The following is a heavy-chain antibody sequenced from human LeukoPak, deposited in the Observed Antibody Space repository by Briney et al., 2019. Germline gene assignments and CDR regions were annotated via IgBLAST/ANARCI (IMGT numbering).Heavy chain of an antibody. CDR2: IYYSGSA. CDR3: ARETKLMGYSSGLGFNY. Sequence: SETLSLTCTVSGGSINNYYWNWIRQPPGKGLEWIGYIYYSGSASYNPSLKTRVTISVDTSKNQLSLNLSSVTAADTAVYYCARETKLMGYSSGLGFNYWGQGTLVTVSS. D-gene: IGHD6-19*01. CDR1: GGSINNYY. J-gene: IGHJ4*02. V-gene: IGHV4-59*01.